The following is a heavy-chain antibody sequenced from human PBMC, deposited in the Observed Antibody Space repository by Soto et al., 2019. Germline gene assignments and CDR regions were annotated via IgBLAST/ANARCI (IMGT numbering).Heavy chain of an antibody. J-gene: IGHJ6*03. Sequence: EVQLLESGGGLVQPGGSLRLSCAASGFTFSTYAMSWVRQAPGKGLEWVSTITTSGGNTYYADSVQGRFTISRDNSKNTLDLQMNSLRAADTAVYYCAGRYCTNGVCYTNYSYYIDVWRKGTTVTVSS. CDR3: AGRYCTNGVCYTNYSYYIDV. V-gene: IGHV3-23*01. CDR1: GFTFSTYA. D-gene: IGHD2-8*01. CDR2: ITTSGGNT.